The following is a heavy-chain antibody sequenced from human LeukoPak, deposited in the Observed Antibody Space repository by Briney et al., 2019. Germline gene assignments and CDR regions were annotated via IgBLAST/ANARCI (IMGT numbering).Heavy chain of an antibody. CDR2: ISGSGAGT. CDR1: GFTFSSYA. CDR3: AKTPSDYHHLYYFDY. V-gene: IGHV3-23*01. Sequence: GGSLRLSCAASGFTFSSYAMSWVRQAPGKGLEWVSGISGSGAGTYHADSVKGRFTISRDNSKNTLYLQMDSLRAEDTAVYYCAKTPSDYHHLYYFDYWGQGTLVTVSS. D-gene: IGHD3-22*01. J-gene: IGHJ4*02.